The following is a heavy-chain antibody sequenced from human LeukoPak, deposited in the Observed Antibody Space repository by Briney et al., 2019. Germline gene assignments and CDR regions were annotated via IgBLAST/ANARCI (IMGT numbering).Heavy chain of an antibody. V-gene: IGHV1-2*02. Sequence: ASVKVSCKASGYTFTGYYMQWVRQAPGQGLGWMGWINPNSGGTNYAQKFQGRVTMTRDTSISTAYMELSRLRSDDTAVYYCARTLYIAAAPGGFDYWGQGTLVTVSS. D-gene: IGHD6-13*01. CDR3: ARTLYIAAAPGGFDY. CDR2: INPNSGGT. J-gene: IGHJ4*02. CDR1: GYTFTGYY.